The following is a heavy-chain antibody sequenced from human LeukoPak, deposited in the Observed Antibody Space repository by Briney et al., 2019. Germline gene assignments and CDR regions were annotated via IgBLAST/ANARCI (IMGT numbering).Heavy chain of an antibody. V-gene: IGHV3-15*07. J-gene: IGHJ4*02. CDR1: GFTFSNAW. D-gene: IGHD3-3*01. Sequence: GGSLRLSCAASGFTFSNAWMNWVRQAPGKGLEWVGRIKSKTDGGTTDYAAPVKGRFTISRDDLKNTLYLQMNSLKTEDTAVYYCTMRDDFWSGSDCWGQGTLVTVSS. CDR2: IKSKTDGGTT. CDR3: TMRDDFWSGSDC.